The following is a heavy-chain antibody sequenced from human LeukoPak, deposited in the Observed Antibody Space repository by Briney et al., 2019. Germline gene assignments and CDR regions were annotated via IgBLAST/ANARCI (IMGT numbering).Heavy chain of an antibody. D-gene: IGHD2-21*01. J-gene: IGHJ4*02. CDR1: VYSISSGFY. V-gene: IGHV4-38-2*01. Sequence: PSETLSLTCAVSVYSISSGFYWDWIRQPPGKGLEWIGTIYHSGSTYYNPPLKSRVTISVDMSKNQISLKLRSVAAADTAMYYCARQGPYCGGDCSNYLDFWGQGTLVTVSS. CDR2: IYHSGST. CDR3: ARQGPYCGGDCSNYLDF.